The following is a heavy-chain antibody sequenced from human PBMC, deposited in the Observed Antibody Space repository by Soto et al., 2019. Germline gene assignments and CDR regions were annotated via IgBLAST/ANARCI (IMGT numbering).Heavy chain of an antibody. CDR3: ARKGPGDLRTYCSGVGCHSGFDI. D-gene: IGHD2-15*01. V-gene: IGHV3-23*01. CDR1: GFTFSGYA. CDR2: ISGGGDGT. Sequence: EVQLLESGGGLVQPGGSLSLSCAASGFTFSGYAIIWVRQAPGKGLECVSTISGGGDGTYYADSVTGRFTISRDNSKDTVYLPLSSLRAEDTHVYYWARKGPGDLRTYCSGVGCHSGFDIWGQGTMVTVSS. J-gene: IGHJ3*02.